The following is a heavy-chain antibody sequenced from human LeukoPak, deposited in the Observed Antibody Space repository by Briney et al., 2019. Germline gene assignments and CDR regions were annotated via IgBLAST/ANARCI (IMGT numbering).Heavy chain of an antibody. CDR2: MNPNSGST. V-gene: IGHV1-8*02. CDR3: ARGLGSPSENWYFDL. Sequence: ASVKVSCKASGYTFTGYYMHWVRQATGQGLEWMGWMNPNSGSTGYPQKFRGRVTMTRDTSIGTAYMELSSLRSEDTAVYYCARGLGSPSENWYFDLWGRGSLVTVSS. J-gene: IGHJ2*01. CDR1: GYTFTGYY. D-gene: IGHD1-26*01.